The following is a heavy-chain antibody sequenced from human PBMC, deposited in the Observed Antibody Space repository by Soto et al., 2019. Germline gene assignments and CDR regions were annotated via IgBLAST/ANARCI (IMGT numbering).Heavy chain of an antibody. Sequence: PGGSLRLSCAASGFTVSSKYMSWVRQAPGKGLEWVSLVQSGGATYYADSVKGRFTISRDTSENTLYLQMNSLRDEDTAVYYCAKDLIAGHGVWEAFDMWGRGTKVTVSS. V-gene: IGHV3-53*01. D-gene: IGHD2-8*01. CDR2: VQSGGAT. CDR3: AKDLIAGHGVWEAFDM. J-gene: IGHJ3*02. CDR1: GFTVSSKY.